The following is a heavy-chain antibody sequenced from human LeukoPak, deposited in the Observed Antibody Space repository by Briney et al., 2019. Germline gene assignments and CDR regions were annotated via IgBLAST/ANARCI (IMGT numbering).Heavy chain of an antibody. Sequence: SETLSLTCTVSGGSISSYYWSWIRQPPGKGLEWIGYIYYSGSTNHNPSLKSRVTISVDTSKNQFSLKLSSVTAADTAVYYCARDRGSRIYYYGMDVWGQGTTVTVSS. CDR1: GGSISSYY. D-gene: IGHD5-18*01. CDR2: IYYSGST. J-gene: IGHJ6*02. CDR3: ARDRGSRIYYYGMDV. V-gene: IGHV4-59*12.